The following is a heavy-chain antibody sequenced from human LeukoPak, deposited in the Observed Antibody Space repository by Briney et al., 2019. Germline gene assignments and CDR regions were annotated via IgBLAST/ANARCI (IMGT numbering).Heavy chain of an antibody. J-gene: IGHJ4*02. CDR3: ARGKWLRLYYFDY. CDR1: GGSFSGYY. Sequence: SETLSLTCAVYGGSFSGYYWSWIRQPPGKGREWIGEINHSGSTNYNPSLKSRATISVDTSKTQFSLKLSSVTAADTAVYYCARGKWLRLYYFDYWGQGTLVTVSS. D-gene: IGHD5-12*01. CDR2: INHSGST. V-gene: IGHV4-34*01.